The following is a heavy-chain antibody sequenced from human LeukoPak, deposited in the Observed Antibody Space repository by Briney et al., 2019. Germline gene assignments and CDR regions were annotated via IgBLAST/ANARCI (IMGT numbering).Heavy chain of an antibody. CDR3: ARDPRAAAQYYFDY. J-gene: IGHJ4*02. CDR1: GFTFSSYG. Sequence: GGSLRLSCAASGFTFSSYGMHWVRQAPGKGLEWVAVIWYDGSNKYYADSVKGRFTISRDNSKNTLYLQMNSLRAEDTAVYHCARDPRAAAQYYFDYWGQGTLVTVSS. V-gene: IGHV3-33*01. CDR2: IWYDGSNK. D-gene: IGHD2-2*01.